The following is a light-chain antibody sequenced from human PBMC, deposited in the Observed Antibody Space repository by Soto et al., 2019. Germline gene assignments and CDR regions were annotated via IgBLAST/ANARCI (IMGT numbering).Light chain of an antibody. V-gene: IGLV2-14*01. Sequence: ALTQPASVSGSAGQSITISCSGTMRDVGAYNLVSWYQQHPGTAPKLIIYEVRNRPSGISSRFSGSRSGNTASLTISGLQSEDEADYYCYSFTSGNTLYVFGTGTKVTVL. CDR2: EVR. CDR1: MRDVGAYNL. CDR3: YSFTSGNTLYV. J-gene: IGLJ1*01.